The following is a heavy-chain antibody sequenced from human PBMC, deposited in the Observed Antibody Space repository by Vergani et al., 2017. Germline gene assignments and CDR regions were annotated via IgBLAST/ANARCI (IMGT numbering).Heavy chain of an antibody. D-gene: IGHD2-8*02. CDR1: GFSFNTYW. J-gene: IGHJ5*01. Sequence: EVQLVESGGGSVQSGGSLRLSCVASGFSFNTYWMHWVRQVPGKGLMWVARIDEYGNRATYGNFETGRFTISRDNAKNTVFLQMNNLRADDAGVYYCVRTVYCTGIACNTRFDSWGQGALVTVSS. CDR2: IDEYGNRA. CDR3: VRTVYCTGIACNTRFDS. V-gene: IGHV3-74*03.